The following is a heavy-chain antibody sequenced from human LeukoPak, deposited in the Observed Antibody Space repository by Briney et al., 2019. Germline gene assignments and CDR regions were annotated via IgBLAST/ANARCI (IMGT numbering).Heavy chain of an antibody. CDR2: IYYTGST. J-gene: IGHJ4*02. V-gene: IGHV4-59*12. CDR3: ARIGCSITSCYIDS. CDR1: GGSISSFY. Sequence: KPSETLSLTCTVSGGSISSFYWSWIRQPPGKGLEWIGYIYYTGSTNYNSSLKSRVTISVDTSKNQFSLKLSSVTAADTAVYYCARIGCSITSCYIDSWGQGTLVTVSS. D-gene: IGHD2-2*02.